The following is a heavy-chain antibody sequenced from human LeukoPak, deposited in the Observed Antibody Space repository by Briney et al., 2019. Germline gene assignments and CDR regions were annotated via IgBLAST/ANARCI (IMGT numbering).Heavy chain of an antibody. D-gene: IGHD3-22*01. CDR1: GFTFSSYS. CDR3: AKLATDDSSGYYYHTNWYFDL. V-gene: IGHV3-33*06. Sequence: GGSLRLSCAASGFTFSSYSMNWVRQAPGKGLEWVAVLWYDGSKEFYADSVRGRFTISRDNSKNTLYLQMNSLRAEDTAVYYCAKLATDDSSGYYYHTNWYFDLWGRGTLVTVSS. J-gene: IGHJ2*01. CDR2: LWYDGSKE.